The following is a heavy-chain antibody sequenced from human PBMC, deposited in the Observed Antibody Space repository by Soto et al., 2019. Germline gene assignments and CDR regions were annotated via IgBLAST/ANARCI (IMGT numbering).Heavy chain of an antibody. CDR1: GGTFSSYT. D-gene: IGHD3-9*01. Sequence: ASVKVSCKASGGTFSSYTISWVRQAPGQGLEWMGRIIPILGIANYAQKFQGRVTITADKSTSTAYMELSSLRSEDTAVYYCAREAYDILTGRNYYYYMDVWGKGTTVTVSS. J-gene: IGHJ6*03. V-gene: IGHV1-69*04. CDR2: IIPILGIA. CDR3: AREAYDILTGRNYYYYMDV.